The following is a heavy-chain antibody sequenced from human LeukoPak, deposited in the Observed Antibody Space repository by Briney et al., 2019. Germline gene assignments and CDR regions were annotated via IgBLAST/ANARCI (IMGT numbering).Heavy chain of an antibody. J-gene: IGHJ5*02. CDR2: IYHSGST. Sequence: SETLSLTCAVSGGSISSGGYSWSWIRQPPGKGLEWIGYIYHSGSTYYNPSLKSRVTISVDRSKNQFSLKLSSVTAADTVVYYCARASSSWYGPAFDPWGQGTLVTVSS. CDR3: ARASSSWYGPAFDP. V-gene: IGHV4-30-2*01. CDR1: GGSISSGGYS. D-gene: IGHD6-13*01.